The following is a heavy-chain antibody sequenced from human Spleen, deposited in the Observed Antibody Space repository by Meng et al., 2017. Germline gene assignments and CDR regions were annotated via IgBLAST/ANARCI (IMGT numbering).Heavy chain of an antibody. D-gene: IGHD2-2*01. J-gene: IGHJ4*02. V-gene: IGHV7-4-1*02. CDR3: TRDGYSDCSSTSCFDY. Sequence: ASVKVSCKASGYTFTSYGISWLRQAPGQGLEWMGWINTNTGNPTYAQGFTGRLVFSLDTSVSTAYLQLSGLKADDTAVYYCTRDGYSDCSSTSCFDYWGQGSPVTVSS. CDR1: GYTFTSYG. CDR2: INTNTGNP.